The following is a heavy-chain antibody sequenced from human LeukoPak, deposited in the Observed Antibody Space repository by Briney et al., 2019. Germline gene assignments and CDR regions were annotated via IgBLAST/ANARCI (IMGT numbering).Heavy chain of an antibody. J-gene: IGHJ6*03. Sequence: GASVKVSCKASGYTFTSYGISWVRQAPGQGLEWMGWISAYNGNTNYAQKLQGRVTMTTDTSTGTAYMELRSLRSEDTAVYYCARDLVTVTPPNYYYYYMDVWGKGTTVTVSS. CDR1: GYTFTSYG. CDR3: ARDLVTVTPPNYYYYYMDV. D-gene: IGHD4-17*01. CDR2: ISAYNGNT. V-gene: IGHV1-18*01.